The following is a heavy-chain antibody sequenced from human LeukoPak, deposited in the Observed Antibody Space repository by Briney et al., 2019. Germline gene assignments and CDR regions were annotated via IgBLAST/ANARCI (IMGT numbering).Heavy chain of an antibody. J-gene: IGHJ4*02. Sequence: ASVKVSCKASGYTFTSYDINWVRQAPGQGLEWMGWINPNSGGTYSAQKFQGWVTMTRDTSISTAYMELSRLTSDDTAVYYCARANALYCSSTSCLFDYWGQGTLVTVSS. V-gene: IGHV1-2*04. D-gene: IGHD2-2*01. CDR2: INPNSGGT. CDR3: ARANALYCSSTSCLFDY. CDR1: GYTFTSYD.